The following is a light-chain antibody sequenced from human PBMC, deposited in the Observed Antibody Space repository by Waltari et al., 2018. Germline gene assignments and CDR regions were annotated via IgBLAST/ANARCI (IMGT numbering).Light chain of an antibody. Sequence: EIVMTQSPATLSMSPGERATLSCRASQSVSSNLAWYQQKPGQAPRLLIYGASTRATGIPARFSGSGSGTEFTLTISSLQSEDFAVYYCQQYHNWYTFGQGTKLEIK. CDR3: QQYHNWYT. CDR2: GAS. V-gene: IGKV3-15*01. CDR1: QSVSSN. J-gene: IGKJ2*01.